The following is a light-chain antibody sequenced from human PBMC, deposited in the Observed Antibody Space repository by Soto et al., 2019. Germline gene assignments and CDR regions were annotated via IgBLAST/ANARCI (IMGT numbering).Light chain of an antibody. CDR1: SSDVGGYNY. Sequence: QSALTQPPSASGSPGQSVTISCTGTSSDVGGYNYVSWYQQHPGKAPKLMIYEVSKRPSGVSDRLSGSKSGNTASLTISGLQAEDEADYYCSSYTSSSTYVFGVGTKLTVL. CDR2: EVS. V-gene: IGLV2-8*01. CDR3: SSYTSSSTYV. J-gene: IGLJ1*01.